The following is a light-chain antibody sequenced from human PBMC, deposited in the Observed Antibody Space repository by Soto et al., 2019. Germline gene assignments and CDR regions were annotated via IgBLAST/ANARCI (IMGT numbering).Light chain of an antibody. CDR2: DAS. CDR3: QQYNHLPLYT. Sequence: EVVMTQSPATLSVSPGERATLSCRASQSVRRNLAWYQQRPGRATRLLIYDASTRATNILTRFSGSGSGTEFTLTISSLQSEDFAVYYCQQYNHLPLYTFGQGTKREIK. J-gene: IGKJ2*01. CDR1: QSVRRN. V-gene: IGKV3-15*01.